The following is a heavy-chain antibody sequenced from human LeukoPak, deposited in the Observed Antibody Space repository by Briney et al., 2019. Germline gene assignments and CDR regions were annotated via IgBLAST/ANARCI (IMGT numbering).Heavy chain of an antibody. CDR2: INHSGST. D-gene: IGHD3-10*01. CDR3: ARSFGFGELLGFDY. V-gene: IGHV4-34*01. CDR1: GGSFSGYN. J-gene: IGHJ4*02. Sequence: SETLSLTCAVYGGSFSGYNWGGIGQPPGKGRDGIGEINHSGSTNYNPSPKSRVTISVDTSKNQFSLKLSSVTAADTAVYYCARSFGFGELLGFDYWGQGTLVTVSS.